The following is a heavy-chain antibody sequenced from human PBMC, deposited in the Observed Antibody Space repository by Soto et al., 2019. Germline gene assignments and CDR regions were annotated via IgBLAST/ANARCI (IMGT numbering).Heavy chain of an antibody. CDR1: GGTFSSYA. CDR2: IIPIFGTA. D-gene: IGHD5-18*01. V-gene: IGHV1-69*01. CDR3: VGGYSYGRYYYGMDV. J-gene: IGHJ6*02. Sequence: QVQLVQSGAEVKKPGPSVKVSCKASGGTFSSYAISWVRQAPGQGLEWLGGIIPIFGTANYAQKFQGRVTITADESTSTAYMELSSLRSEDTAVYYCVGGYSYGRYYYGMDVWGQGTTVTVSS.